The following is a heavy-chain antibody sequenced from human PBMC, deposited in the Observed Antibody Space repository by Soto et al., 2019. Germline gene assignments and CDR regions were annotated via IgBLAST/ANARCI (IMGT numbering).Heavy chain of an antibody. Sequence: EVQLVESGGGLVQPGGSLRLSCAASGFTFSDYWMSWVRQAPGKGLECVANIKTDGSEKYYVDPVKGRFTISRDNAKXXLYLQMNSLRAEDTAVYYCASSMGRGGNDYWGQGTLVAVSS. V-gene: IGHV3-7*05. CDR1: GFTFSDYW. J-gene: IGHJ4*02. CDR3: ASSMGRGGNDY. D-gene: IGHD3-10*01. CDR2: IKTDGSEK.